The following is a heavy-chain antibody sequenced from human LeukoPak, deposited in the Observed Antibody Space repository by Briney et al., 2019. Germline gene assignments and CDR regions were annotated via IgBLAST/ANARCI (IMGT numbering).Heavy chain of an antibody. CDR3: ARAGVVAARAFDI. D-gene: IGHD2-15*01. V-gene: IGHV3-48*01. J-gene: IGHJ3*02. CDR2: ISSSSSTI. CDR1: GFTFSSYG. Sequence: GGSLRLSCAASGFTFSSYGMNWVRQAPGKGLEWVSYISSSSSTIYYADSVKGRFTISRDNAKNSLYLQMNSLRAEDTAVYYCARAGVVAARAFDIWGQGTMVTVSS.